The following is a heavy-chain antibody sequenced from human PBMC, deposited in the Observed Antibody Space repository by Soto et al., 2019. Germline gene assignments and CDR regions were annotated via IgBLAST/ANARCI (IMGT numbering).Heavy chain of an antibody. CDR1: GFTFINYA. D-gene: IGHD2-2*01. CDR3: ARKVLGSTSRPDWWYFGL. Sequence: EVQLLESGGGLVQPGGSLRLSCVGSGFTFINYAMNWVRQTPGKGLEWVSSISGGGDRAFDADTVKGRFTISRDNSKNTVNLQMNSLGADDWAVYYWARKVLGSTSRPDWWYFGLWGRGTLVTVSS. CDR2: ISGGGDRA. V-gene: IGHV3-23*01. J-gene: IGHJ2*01.